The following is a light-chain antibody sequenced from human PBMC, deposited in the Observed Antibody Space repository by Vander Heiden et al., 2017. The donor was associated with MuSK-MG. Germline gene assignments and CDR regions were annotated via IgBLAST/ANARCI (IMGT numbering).Light chain of an antibody. V-gene: IGKV3-11*01. CDR2: DAS. CDR1: QSVSSY. CDR3: QQRSNGHQWGLT. J-gene: IGKJ4*01. Sequence: EIVLTQSPATLSLSPGERATLSCRASQSVSSYLAWYQQKPGQAPRLLIYDASNRATGSPDRFSGSGYGKDFTLTISSLEPEECAVYYCQQRSNGHQWGLTFGGGTKVEIK.